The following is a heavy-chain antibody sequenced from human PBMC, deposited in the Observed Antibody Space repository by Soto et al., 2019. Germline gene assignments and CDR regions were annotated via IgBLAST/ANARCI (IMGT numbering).Heavy chain of an antibody. CDR2: IKSKTDGGTT. D-gene: IGHD4-17*01. J-gene: IGHJ4*02. Sequence: PGGSLRLSCAASGFTFSNAWMNWVRQAPGKGLEWVGRIKSKTDGGTTDYAAPVKGRFTISRDDSKNTLYLQMNSLKTEDTAVYYCTTDKPPLNYGDYVPVGYSGQGTLVTVSS. V-gene: IGHV3-15*07. CDR3: TTDKPPLNYGDYVPVGY. CDR1: GFTFSNAW.